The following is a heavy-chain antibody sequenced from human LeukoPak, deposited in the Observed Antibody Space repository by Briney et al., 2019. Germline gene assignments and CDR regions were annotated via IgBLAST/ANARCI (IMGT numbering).Heavy chain of an antibody. Sequence: GGSLRLSCAASGFTFSSYSMNWVCQAPGKGLEWVSSISSSSYIYYADSAKGRFTISRDNAKNSLYLQMNSLRAEDTAGYYCAGDGDDFSSGYYEYWGQGTLVTVPS. J-gene: IGHJ4*02. CDR1: GFTFSSYS. V-gene: IGHV3-21*01. D-gene: IGHD3-3*01. CDR3: AGDGDDFSSGYYEY. CDR2: ISSSSYI.